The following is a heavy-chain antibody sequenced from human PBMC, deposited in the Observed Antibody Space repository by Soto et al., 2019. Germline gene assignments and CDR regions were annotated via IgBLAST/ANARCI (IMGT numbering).Heavy chain of an antibody. Sequence: PGGSLRLSCAASGFTSSSYDMHWVRQATGKGLEWVSAIGTAGDTYYPGSVKGRFTISRENAKNSLYLQMNSLRAGDTAVYYCARGMATTDAFDIWGQGTMVTVSS. D-gene: IGHD5-12*01. CDR1: GFTSSSYD. CDR2: IGTAGDT. J-gene: IGHJ3*02. V-gene: IGHV3-13*01. CDR3: ARGMATTDAFDI.